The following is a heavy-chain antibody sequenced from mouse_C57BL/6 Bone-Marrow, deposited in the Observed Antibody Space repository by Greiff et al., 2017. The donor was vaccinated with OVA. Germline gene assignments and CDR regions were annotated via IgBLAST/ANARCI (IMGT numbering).Heavy chain of an antibody. CDR1: VYTFTSYW. CDR2: INPSSGYT. D-gene: IGHD1-1*01. Sequence: QVQLQQSGAELAKPGASVELSCKASVYTFTSYWMHWVKQRPGQGLEWIGYINPSSGYTKYNQKFKDKATLTADKSSSTAYMQLSSLTYEDSAVYYCARSSTTVVPLFDYWGQGTTLTVSS. CDR3: ARSSTTVVPLFDY. V-gene: IGHV1-7*01. J-gene: IGHJ2*01.